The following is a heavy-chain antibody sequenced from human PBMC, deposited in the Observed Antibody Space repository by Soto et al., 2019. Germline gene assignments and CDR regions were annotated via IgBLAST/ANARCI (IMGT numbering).Heavy chain of an antibody. V-gene: IGHV3-23*01. D-gene: IGHD1-26*01. Sequence: EVQLLASGGGLVQPGGSLRLSCAASGFTFSSYAMSWVRQAPGKGLEWVSAISGSGGSTYYADSVKGRFTISRDNSKNTLYLQMNSLRAEDTAVYYCAKSPGSGSYYTLRGIDYWGQGTLVTVSS. J-gene: IGHJ4*02. CDR2: ISGSGGST. CDR1: GFTFSSYA. CDR3: AKSPGSGSYYTLRGIDY.